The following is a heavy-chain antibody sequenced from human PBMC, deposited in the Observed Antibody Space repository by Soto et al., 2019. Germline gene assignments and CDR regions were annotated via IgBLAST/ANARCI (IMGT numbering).Heavy chain of an antibody. D-gene: IGHD2-15*01. CDR2: IYTSGST. J-gene: IGHJ6*02. CDR1: DASISSFY. Sequence: SETLSLTCTVSDASISSFYWSWVRQPAGKGLEWIGRIYTSGSTNYNPSLKSRITMSVDTSKNQFSLKLSSVTAADTAVYYCARDGGYCSGGSSYSHYYYGMDVWGQGTTVTVSS. CDR3: ARDGGYCSGGSSYSHYYYGMDV. V-gene: IGHV4-4*07.